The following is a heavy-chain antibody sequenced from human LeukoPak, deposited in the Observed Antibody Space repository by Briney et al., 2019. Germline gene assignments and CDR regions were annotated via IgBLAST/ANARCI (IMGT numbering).Heavy chain of an antibody. D-gene: IGHD3-22*01. Sequence: GGSLRLSCAASGFTFSSYAMSWVRQAPGKGLEWVSAISGGGGSAYFSDSVKGRFTISRDNSKSTLYLQMNSLRAEDTAVYYCAKSTLSAYYYFDYWGQGTLVTVSS. CDR3: AKSTLSAYYYFDY. J-gene: IGHJ4*02. CDR2: ISGGGGSA. CDR1: GFTFSSYA. V-gene: IGHV3-23*01.